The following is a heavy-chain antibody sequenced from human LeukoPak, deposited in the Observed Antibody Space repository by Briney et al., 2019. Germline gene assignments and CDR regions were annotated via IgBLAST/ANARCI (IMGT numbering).Heavy chain of an antibody. Sequence: GASVKVSCKASGGTFSSYAISWVRQAPGQGLEWMGGIIPIFGTANYAQKFQGRVTITADESTSTAYMELSSLRSEDTAVYYCARMVTVGTGWFDPWGQGTLVTVSS. J-gene: IGHJ5*02. CDR3: ARMVTVGTGWFDP. CDR2: IIPIFGTA. V-gene: IGHV1-69*13. CDR1: GGTFSSYA. D-gene: IGHD4-23*01.